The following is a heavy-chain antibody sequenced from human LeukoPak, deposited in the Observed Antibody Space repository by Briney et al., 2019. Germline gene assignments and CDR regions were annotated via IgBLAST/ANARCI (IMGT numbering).Heavy chain of an antibody. J-gene: IGHJ4*02. CDR2: ISGSGGST. CDR3: ACGLQWELPPY. Sequence: GGSLRLSCAASGFTFSSYAMSWVRQAPGKGLEWVSAISGSGGSTYYADSVKGRFTITRDNSKNTLYLQMNSLRAEDTAVYYCACGLQWELPPYWGQGTLVTVSS. CDR1: GFTFSSYA. D-gene: IGHD1-26*01. V-gene: IGHV3-23*01.